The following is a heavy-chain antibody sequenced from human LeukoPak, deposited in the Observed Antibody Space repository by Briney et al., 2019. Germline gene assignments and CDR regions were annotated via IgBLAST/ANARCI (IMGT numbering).Heavy chain of an antibody. CDR3: ARRDHASLAFDY. Sequence: SETLSLTCTVSGGSISSYYWSWIRQPPGKGLEWIGYIYYSGSTNYNPSLKSRVTISVGTSKNQFSLKLSSVTAADTAVYYCARRDHASLAFDYWGQGTLVTVSS. CDR1: GGSISSYY. J-gene: IGHJ4*02. V-gene: IGHV4-59*08. CDR2: IYYSGST. D-gene: IGHD3-16*01.